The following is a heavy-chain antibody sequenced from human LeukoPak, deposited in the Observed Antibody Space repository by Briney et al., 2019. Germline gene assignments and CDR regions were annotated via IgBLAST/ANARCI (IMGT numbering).Heavy chain of an antibody. CDR2: IYTSGST. J-gene: IGHJ4*02. CDR3: ASDSFYDSGGYFYY. Sequence: PSETLSLTCTVSGGSISSGSYYWSWIRQPAGKGLEWIGRIYTSGSTNYNPSLKSRVTISVDTSKNQFSLTLSSVTAADTAMYYCASDSFYDSGGYFYYWGQGTLVTVSS. CDR1: GGSISSGSYY. D-gene: IGHD3-22*01. V-gene: IGHV4-61*02.